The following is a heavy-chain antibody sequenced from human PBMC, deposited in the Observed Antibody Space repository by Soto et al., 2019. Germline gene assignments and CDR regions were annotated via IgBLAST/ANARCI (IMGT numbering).Heavy chain of an antibody. CDR2: INPGGGNT. CDR3: ARGHVLRFLEWLFQYYFDY. D-gene: IGHD3-3*01. J-gene: IGHJ4*02. CDR1: GYTFTSYY. Sequence: ASVKVSCKASGYTFTSYYMHWVRQAPGQGLEWMGRINPGGGNTSYAQKFQGRVTITRDTSASTAYMELSSLRSEDTAVYYCARGHVLRFLEWLFQYYFDYWGQGTLVTVSS. V-gene: IGHV1-46*01.